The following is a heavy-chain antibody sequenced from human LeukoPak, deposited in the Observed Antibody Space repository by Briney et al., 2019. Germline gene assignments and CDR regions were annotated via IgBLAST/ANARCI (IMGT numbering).Heavy chain of an antibody. CDR1: GGSISSYY. J-gene: IGHJ4*02. Sequence: PSETLSLTCTVSGGSISSYYWGWIRQPPGKGLEWIGSIYYSGSTYYNPSLKSRVTISVDTSKNQFSLKLSSVTAADTAVYYCARFENHRYYRRHHRSIAAASYWGQGTLVTVSS. V-gene: IGHV4-39*07. CDR2: IYYSGST. CDR3: ARFENHRYYRRHHRSIAAASY. D-gene: IGHD6-13*01.